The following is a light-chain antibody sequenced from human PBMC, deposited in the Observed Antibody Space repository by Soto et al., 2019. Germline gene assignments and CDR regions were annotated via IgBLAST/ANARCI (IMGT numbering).Light chain of an antibody. J-gene: IGKJ2*01. CDR3: HQYGYSPNT. CDR2: VTS. CDR1: RSVNSRY. Sequence: EIVLTQSPGTLSLSPGDRATLSCRASRSVNSRYLAWYQQKPGQAPRLLIYVTSTRATGIPDRFSGSGSGTDFTLTISRLEPEDFAVYHCHQYGYSPNTFGQGTNLEIK. V-gene: IGKV3-20*01.